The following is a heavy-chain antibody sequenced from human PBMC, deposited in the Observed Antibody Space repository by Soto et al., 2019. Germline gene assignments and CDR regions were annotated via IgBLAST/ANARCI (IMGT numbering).Heavy chain of an antibody. CDR2: IWYDGSNK. V-gene: IGHV3-33*01. J-gene: IGHJ3*02. CDR3: ARNGGLDAFDI. CDR1: GFTFSSYG. Sequence: QVQLVESGGGVVQPGRSLRLSCAASGFTFSSYGMHWVRQAPGKGLEWVAVIWYDGSNKYYADSVKGRFTISRDNSKNTLNLQMNSLIAEDTAVYYCARNGGLDAFDIWGQGTMVTVSS.